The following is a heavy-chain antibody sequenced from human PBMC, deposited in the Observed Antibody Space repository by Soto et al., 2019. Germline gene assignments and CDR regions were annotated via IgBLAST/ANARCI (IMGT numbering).Heavy chain of an antibody. CDR2: ISGSGGGT. CDR1: GFTFSSYA. V-gene: IGHV3-23*01. J-gene: IGHJ3*01. D-gene: IGHD3-10*01. Sequence: EVQLLDSGGGLVQPGGSLRLSCAASGFTFSSYAMSWVRQAPGKGLEWVSSISGSGGGTYYADSVKGRFTTSRDNSKNTLSLQMNSLRAEDTAAYYCAKSRGSGSYFNPSDAFDFWGQGTMVTVSS. CDR3: AKSRGSGSYFNPSDAFDF.